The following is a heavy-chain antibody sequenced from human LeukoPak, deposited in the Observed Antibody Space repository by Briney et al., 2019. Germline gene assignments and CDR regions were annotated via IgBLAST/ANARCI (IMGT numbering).Heavy chain of an antibody. CDR3: ARDDVLTGPHSGGGTSEEFDP. CDR2: INPNSGGT. CDR1: GYTFSGYY. J-gene: IGHJ5*02. V-gene: IGHV1-2*02. D-gene: IGHD3-9*01. Sequence: ASVKVSCKASGYTFSGYYMYWVRQAPGQGLEWTGWINPNSGGTNYAQKFQGRVTMTRDTSINTAYMELSRLRSDDTAVYYCARDDVLTGPHSGGGTSEEFDPWGQGTLVTVSS.